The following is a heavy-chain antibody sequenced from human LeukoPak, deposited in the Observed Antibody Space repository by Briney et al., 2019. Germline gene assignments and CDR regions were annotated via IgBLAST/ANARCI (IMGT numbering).Heavy chain of an antibody. D-gene: IGHD3-3*01. CDR3: ARDRVRDRYYYYGMDV. CDR2: IWYDGSNK. CDR1: GFTFSGYG. J-gene: IGHJ6*02. V-gene: IGHV3-33*08. Sequence: PGGSLRLSCAASGFTFSGYGMHWVRQAPGKGLEWVAVIWYDGSNKYYADSVKGRFTISRDNSKNTLYLQMNSLRAEDTAVYYCARDRVRDRYYYYGMDVWGQGTTVTVSS.